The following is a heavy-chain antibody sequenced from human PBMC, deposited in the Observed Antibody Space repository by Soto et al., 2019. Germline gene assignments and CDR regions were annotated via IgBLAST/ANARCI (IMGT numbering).Heavy chain of an antibody. CDR2: INHSGST. D-gene: IGHD6-19*01. CDR1: GGSVSGYY. CDR3: ATRRIAVAGDYPNFDY. J-gene: IGHJ4*02. Sequence: SETLSLTCAVYGGSVSGYYWSWIRQPPGKGLEWIGEINHSGSTNYNPSLKSRVTISVDTSISTAYLQWSSLKASDTAMYYCATRRIAVAGDYPNFDYWGQGTLVTVSS. V-gene: IGHV4-34*01.